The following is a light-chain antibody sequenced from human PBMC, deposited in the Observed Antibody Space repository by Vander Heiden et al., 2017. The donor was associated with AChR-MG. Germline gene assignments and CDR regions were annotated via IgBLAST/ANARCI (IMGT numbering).Light chain of an antibody. CDR2: QKD. J-gene: IGLJ3*02. V-gene: IGLV3-1*01. CDR3: QAWDSRSNGG. CDR1: NLGDKY. Sequence: SYKLTQPPPVSVSPGQTATITCSGDNLGDKYVSWYQQKPGQPPLRGSYQKDKRPSGIPERFSGSNSGNTATLTISGTQSVDEADVVCQAWDSRSNGGCGGVTQLTVI.